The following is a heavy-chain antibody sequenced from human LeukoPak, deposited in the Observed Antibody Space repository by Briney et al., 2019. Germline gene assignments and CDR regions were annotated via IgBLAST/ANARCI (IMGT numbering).Heavy chain of an antibody. Sequence: PSETLSLTCAVSGGSISSSNWWSWVRQPPGKGLEWIGEIYHSGSTNYNPSLKSRVTISVDKSKNQFSLKLSSVAAADTAVYYCARDLGLVDIVATPTGYWGQGTLVTVSS. CDR3: ARDLGLVDIVATPTGY. CDR1: GGSISSSNW. CDR2: IYHSGST. J-gene: IGHJ4*02. D-gene: IGHD5-12*01. V-gene: IGHV4-4*02.